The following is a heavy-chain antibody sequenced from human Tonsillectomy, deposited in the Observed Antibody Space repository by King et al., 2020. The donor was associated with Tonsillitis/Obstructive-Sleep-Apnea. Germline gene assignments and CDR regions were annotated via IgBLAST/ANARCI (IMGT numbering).Heavy chain of an antibody. D-gene: IGHD3-3*01. Sequence: VQLQQWGAGLLKPSETLSLTCAVYGGSFSGYYWSWIRQPPGKGLEWIGEINHSGSTNYNPSLKSRVTISVDTSKKQFSLKLSSVTAADTAVYYCARGCFWSGYYTGRWSNYFDYWGQGTLVTVSS. CDR2: INHSGST. V-gene: IGHV4-34*01. CDR3: ARGCFWSGYYTGRWSNYFDY. CDR1: GGSFSGYY. J-gene: IGHJ4*02.